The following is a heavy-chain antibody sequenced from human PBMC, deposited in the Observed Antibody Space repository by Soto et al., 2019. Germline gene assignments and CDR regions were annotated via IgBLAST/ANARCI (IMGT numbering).Heavy chain of an antibody. CDR2: ISAYNGNT. D-gene: IGHD6-19*01. J-gene: IGHJ5*02. CDR3: ARDPSSGWYNNWFDP. V-gene: IGHV1-18*01. Sequence: GASVKVSCKASGYTFTSYGISWVRQAPGQGLEWMGWISAYNGNTNYAQKLQGRVTMTTDISTSTAYMELRSLRSDDTAVYYCARDPSSGWYNNWFDPWGQGTLVTFCS. CDR1: GYTFTSYG.